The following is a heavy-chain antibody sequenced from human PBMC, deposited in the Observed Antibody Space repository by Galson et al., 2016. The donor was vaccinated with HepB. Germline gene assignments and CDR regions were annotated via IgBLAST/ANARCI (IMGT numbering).Heavy chain of an antibody. CDR1: GFTFSDYY. V-gene: IGHV3-11*06. CDR2: ISRSSSYI. CDR3: ARGGRGAYSNTIDP. D-gene: IGHD3-16*01. Sequence: SLRLSCAASGFTFSDYYMSWIRQAPGKGLEWISYISRSSSYIIYADSVKGRFTISRDDAKNSLYLQMNSLRAEDTAVYYCARGGRGAYSNTIDPWGQGTLVTVSS. J-gene: IGHJ5*02.